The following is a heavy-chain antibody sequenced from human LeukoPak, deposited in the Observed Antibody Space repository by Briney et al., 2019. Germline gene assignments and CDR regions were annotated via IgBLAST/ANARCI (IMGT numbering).Heavy chain of an antibody. CDR1: GGSISSGGYS. CDR2: IYHSGST. V-gene: IGHV4-30-2*01. J-gene: IGHJ4*02. Sequence: SQTLSLTCAVSGGSISSGGYSWSWIRQPPRKGLEWIGYIYHSGSTYYNPSLKSRVTISVDRSKNQFSLKLSSVTAADTAVYYCARGNGSGYYPGIIDYWGQGTLVTVSS. CDR3: ARGNGSGYYPGIIDY. D-gene: IGHD3-22*01.